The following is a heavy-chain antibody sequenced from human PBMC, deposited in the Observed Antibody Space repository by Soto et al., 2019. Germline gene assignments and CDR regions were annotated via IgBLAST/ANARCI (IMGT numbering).Heavy chain of an antibody. Sequence: QVQLQESGPGLVKPSGTLSLTCAVSGGSISSSNCWSWVRQPPGKGLEWIGEIYHSGSTTFNPSLKSRVTISVDKFNNQFSRKLNSVTAADTAVYYCARVSGSYYYGMDVWGQGTTVTVSS. CDR3: ARVSGSYYYGMDV. CDR2: IYHSGST. V-gene: IGHV4-4*02. J-gene: IGHJ6*02. CDR1: GGSISSSNC.